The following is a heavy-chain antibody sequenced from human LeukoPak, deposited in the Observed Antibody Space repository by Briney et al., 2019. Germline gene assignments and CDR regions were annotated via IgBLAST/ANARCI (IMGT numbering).Heavy chain of an antibody. V-gene: IGHV3-11*01. J-gene: IGHJ4*02. D-gene: IGHD5-18*01. Sequence: GGSLRLSCVASGFTFSDYYMSWIRQAPGKGLEWVSYISSSGSTIYYADPVKGRFAISRDNAKNSLYLQMNSLRAEDTAVYYCAKDPYSGYSYGYFDYWGQGTLVTVSS. CDR1: GFTFSDYY. CDR3: AKDPYSGYSYGYFDY. CDR2: ISSSGSTI.